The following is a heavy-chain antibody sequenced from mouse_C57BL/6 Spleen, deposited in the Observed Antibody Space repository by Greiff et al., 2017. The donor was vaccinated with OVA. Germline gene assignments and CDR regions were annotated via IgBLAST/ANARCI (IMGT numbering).Heavy chain of an antibody. CDR3: TTSLGEDY. D-gene: IGHD4-1*01. J-gene: IGHJ2*01. V-gene: IGHV14-4*01. CDR1: GFNIKDDY. Sequence: EVQLQQSGAELVRPGASVKLSCTASGFNIKDDYMHWVKQRPEQGLEWIGWIDPENGDTEYASKFQGKATITADTSSNTAYLQLSSLTSEDTAVYYCTTSLGEDYWGQGTTLTVSS. CDR2: IDPENGDT.